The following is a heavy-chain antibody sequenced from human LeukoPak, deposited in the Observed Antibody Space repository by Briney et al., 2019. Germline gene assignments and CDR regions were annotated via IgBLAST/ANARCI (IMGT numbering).Heavy chain of an antibody. CDR1: GGSISSYY. CDR3: ARAAPPSYYYDSSGYYPFDY. CDR2: IYYSGST. Sequence: SETLSLTCTVSGGSISSYYWSWIRQPPGKGLEWIGYIYYSGSTNHNPSLKSRVTISVDTSKNQFSLKLSSVTAADTAVYYCARAAPPSYYYDSSGYYPFDYWGQGTLVTVSS. V-gene: IGHV4-59*01. J-gene: IGHJ4*02. D-gene: IGHD3-22*01.